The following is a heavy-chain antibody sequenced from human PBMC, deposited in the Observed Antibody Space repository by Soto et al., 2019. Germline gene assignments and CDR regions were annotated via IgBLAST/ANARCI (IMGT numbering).Heavy chain of an antibody. Sequence: SETLSLTCAVDGGSFSGYYWSWIRQPPGKGLDWIGEINHSGSTNYNPSLKSRVTISVDTSNNQFSLKLSSVTAADTAVYYCAREGRDFWSGYYRNYYGMDVWGQGTTVTVSS. CDR2: INHSGST. V-gene: IGHV4-34*01. CDR1: GGSFSGYY. CDR3: AREGRDFWSGYYRNYYGMDV. J-gene: IGHJ6*02. D-gene: IGHD3-3*01.